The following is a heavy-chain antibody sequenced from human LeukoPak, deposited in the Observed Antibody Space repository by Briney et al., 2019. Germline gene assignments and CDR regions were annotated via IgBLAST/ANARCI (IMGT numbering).Heavy chain of an antibody. Sequence: GGSLRLSCAASGFTFSSYAMSWVRQAPGKGLEWVANIKQDGSEKYYVDSVKGRFTISRDNAKKSLYLQMNRLRADDTAVYHCARVRSAAAGPLDYWAREPWSPSPQ. J-gene: IGHJ4*02. CDR1: GFTFSSYA. CDR2: IKQDGSEK. V-gene: IGHV3-7*01. CDR3: ARVRSAAAGPLDY. D-gene: IGHD6-13*01.